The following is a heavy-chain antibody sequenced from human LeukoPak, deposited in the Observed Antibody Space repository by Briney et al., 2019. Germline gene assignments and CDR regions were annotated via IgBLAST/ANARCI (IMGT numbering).Heavy chain of an antibody. CDR3: LITEYGSGSQTDYYMDV. CDR1: GFTVSSNY. CDR2: ICSGGST. D-gene: IGHD3-10*01. V-gene: IGHV3-53*01. Sequence: GGSLRLSCAASGFTVSSNYMSWVRQAPGKGLEWVSVICSGGSTYYADSVKGRFTISRDNSKNTLYLQMNSLRAEDTAVYYCLITEYGSGSQTDYYMDVWGKGTTVTISS. J-gene: IGHJ6*03.